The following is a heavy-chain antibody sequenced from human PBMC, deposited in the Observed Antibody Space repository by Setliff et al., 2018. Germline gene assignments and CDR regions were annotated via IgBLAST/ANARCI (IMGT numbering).Heavy chain of an antibody. V-gene: IGHV4-38-2*01. CDR2: IFHSGST. Sequence: PSETLSLTCGVSGYSISSGHFWGWIRQPPGKGPEWLGNIFHSGSTYYNPTLNSRVTTSVDTSKNKFSLSLSSVTAADTAVYYCARGGYNGYAVFDDWGQGALVTVSS. CDR1: GYSISSGHF. CDR3: ARGGYNGYAVFDD. J-gene: IGHJ4*02. D-gene: IGHD5-12*01.